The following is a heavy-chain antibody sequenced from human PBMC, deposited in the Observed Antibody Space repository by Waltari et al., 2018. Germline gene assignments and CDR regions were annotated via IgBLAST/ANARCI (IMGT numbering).Heavy chain of an antibody. CDR1: GFDFGPHS. V-gene: IGHV3-30*03. D-gene: IGHD2-2*01. J-gene: IGHJ4*02. CDR2: ISPDGTMT. CDR3: ARDRLEAPAAIDY. Sequence: QVRLLESGGGVVQPGRSLRLSCVASGFDFGPHSMPWVRQAPGKGLEWVVFISPDGTMTHYMDSVKGRFTISRDNSKNTVDLQMNIVRADDTSVYFCARDRLEAPAAIDYWGRGTLVTVSS.